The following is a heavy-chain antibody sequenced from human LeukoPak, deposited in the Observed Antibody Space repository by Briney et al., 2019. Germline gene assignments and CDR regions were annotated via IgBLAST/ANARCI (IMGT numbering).Heavy chain of an antibody. Sequence: GGSLRLSCAASGFIFSSYAMHWVRQAPGKGLEWVAIISYDGSNKYYADSVKGRFTISRDNSKNTLYQQMNSLRAEDTAVYYCARVEYSSSWYGDARFDYWGQGTLVTVSS. J-gene: IGHJ4*02. CDR3: ARVEYSSSWYGDARFDY. CDR2: ISYDGSNK. D-gene: IGHD6-13*01. CDR1: GFIFSSYA. V-gene: IGHV3-30-3*01.